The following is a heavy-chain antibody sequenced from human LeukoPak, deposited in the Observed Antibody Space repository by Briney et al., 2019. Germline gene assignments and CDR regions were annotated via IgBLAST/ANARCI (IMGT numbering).Heavy chain of an antibody. V-gene: IGHV4-59*01. CDR2: IYCSGST. CDR1: GGSINSYY. J-gene: IGHJ4*02. D-gene: IGHD3-10*01. Sequence: SETLSLTCTVSGGSINSYYWSWIRQPPGKGLEWIGYIYCSGSTNYNPSLKSRVTISVDTSKNQFSLKLSSVTAADTAVYYCARGRWVMYYFDYWGQGTLVTVSS. CDR3: ARGRWVMYYFDY.